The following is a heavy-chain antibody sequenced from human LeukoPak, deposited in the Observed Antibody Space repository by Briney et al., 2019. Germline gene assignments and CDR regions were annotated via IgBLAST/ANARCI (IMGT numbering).Heavy chain of an antibody. Sequence: SQTLSLTCTVSGGSISSGGFYWRWIRQHPGKGLEWIGYIYYSGSTYYNPSLKSRVTISVDTSKNQFSLKLSSVTAADTAVYYCARGRGYGLPGAFDIWGQGTMVTVSS. CDR1: GGSISSGGFY. CDR2: IYYSGST. V-gene: IGHV4-31*03. D-gene: IGHD5-18*01. CDR3: ARGRGYGLPGAFDI. J-gene: IGHJ3*02.